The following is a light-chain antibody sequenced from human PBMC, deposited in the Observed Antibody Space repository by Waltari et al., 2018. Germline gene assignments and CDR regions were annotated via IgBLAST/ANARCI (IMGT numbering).Light chain of an antibody. CDR3: CSFTSSSTWV. J-gene: IGLJ2*01. V-gene: IGLV2-14*01. CDR1: ATDFAGYNS. CDR2: VVS. Sequence: QSALTQPASVSGSPGQSITIPPTGTATDFAGYNSVAWYHQRPGKAPKLIIFVVSSRHSGISKRFSGSKSGITASVTISGLQPEDEAVYYCCSFTSSSTWVFGGGTKLTVL.